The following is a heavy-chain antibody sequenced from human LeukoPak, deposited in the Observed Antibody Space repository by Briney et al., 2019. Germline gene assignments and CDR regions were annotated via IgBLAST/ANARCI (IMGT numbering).Heavy chain of an antibody. CDR3: ARAESTVTGFDP. D-gene: IGHD4-17*01. V-gene: IGHV4-31*03. J-gene: IGHJ5*02. Sequence: SQTLSLTCTVSGGSISSGVYYWSWIRQHPGKGLEWIGYIYYSGSTYYNPSLKSRVTISVDTSKNQFSLKLSSVTAADTAVYYCARAESTVTGFDPWGQGTLVTVSS. CDR2: IYYSGST. CDR1: GGSISSGVYY.